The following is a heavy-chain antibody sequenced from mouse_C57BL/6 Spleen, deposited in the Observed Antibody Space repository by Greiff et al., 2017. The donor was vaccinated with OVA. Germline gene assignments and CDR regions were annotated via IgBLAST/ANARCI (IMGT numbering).Heavy chain of an antibody. Sequence: VQLQQSGAELVKPGASVKMSCKASGYTFTSYWITWVKQRPGQGLEWIGDIYPGSGSTNYNEKFKSKATLTVDTSSSTAYMQLSSLTSEDSAVYYGARYRGYYEGDAMDYWGQGTSVTVSS. CDR1: GYTFTSYW. V-gene: IGHV1-55*01. CDR2: IYPGSGST. J-gene: IGHJ4*01. D-gene: IGHD2-3*01. CDR3: ARYRGYYEGDAMDY.